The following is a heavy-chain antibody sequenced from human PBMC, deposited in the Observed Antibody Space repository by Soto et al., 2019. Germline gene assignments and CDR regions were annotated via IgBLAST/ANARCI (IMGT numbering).Heavy chain of an antibody. CDR2: ITGSTGTT. V-gene: IGHV3-23*01. Sequence: GSLRLSCAASGFTFSNLAMSWVRHAPGKGLEWVSEITGSTGTTYYADSVKGRFIISRDNSKNTVHLQMNSLRAEDTAVYYCAKDTSSSPYYMDVWGKGTTVTVSS. D-gene: IGHD2-2*01. J-gene: IGHJ6*03. CDR1: GFTFSNLA. CDR3: AKDTSSSPYYMDV.